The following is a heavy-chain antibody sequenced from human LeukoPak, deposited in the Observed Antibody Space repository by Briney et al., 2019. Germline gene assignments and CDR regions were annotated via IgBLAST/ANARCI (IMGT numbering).Heavy chain of an antibody. CDR2: ISAYNGNT. V-gene: IGHV1-18*01. Sequence: ASVKVSCKASGYTFSSYGISWVRRAPGQGLEWMGWISAYNGNTNYAQNLQGRVTMTTDTSTNTAYMELRSLRSDDTAVYYCARPYGSGSYYSPDTLFVGFDYWGQGTLVTVSS. D-gene: IGHD3-10*01. CDR3: ARPYGSGSYYSPDTLFVGFDY. CDR1: GYTFSSYG. J-gene: IGHJ4*02.